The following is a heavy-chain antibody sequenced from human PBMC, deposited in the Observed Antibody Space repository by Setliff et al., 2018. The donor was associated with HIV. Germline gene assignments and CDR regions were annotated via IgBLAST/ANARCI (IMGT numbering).Heavy chain of an antibody. J-gene: IGHJ6*02. CDR1: GGSISSYY. D-gene: IGHD3-3*01. V-gene: IGHV4-59*01. CDR2: IYYSGST. CDR3: ARIFGDQGYYYGMDV. Sequence: SETLSLTCTVSGGSISSYYWSWIRQPPGKGLGWIGYIYYSGSTNYNPSLKSRVTISVATSKNQFSLKLSSVIAADTAVYYCARIFGDQGYYYGMDVWGQGTTVTVSS.